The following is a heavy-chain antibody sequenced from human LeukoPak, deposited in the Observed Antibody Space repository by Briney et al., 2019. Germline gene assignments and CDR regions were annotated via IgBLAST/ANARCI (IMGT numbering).Heavy chain of an antibody. J-gene: IGHJ5*02. D-gene: IGHD6-19*01. CDR2: INPNSGGT. V-gene: IGHV1-2*02. Sequence: ASVKVSCKASAYTFTGYYMHWVRQAPGQGLEWMGWINPNSGGTNYAQKFQGRVTMTRDTSISTAYMELSRLRSDDTAVYYCARGRGAGPGIAVAGTIWFDPWGQGTLVTVSS. CDR3: ARGRGAGPGIAVAGTIWFDP. CDR1: AYTFTGYY.